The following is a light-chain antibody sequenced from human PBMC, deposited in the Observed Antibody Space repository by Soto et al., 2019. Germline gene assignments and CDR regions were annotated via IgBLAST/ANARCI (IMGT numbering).Light chain of an antibody. J-gene: IGKJ2*01. Sequence: EIVLTQSPATLSLSPGERATLSCRTSQSVGSYLAWYQQRPGQAPRLLIYDASNRAAGIPARFSGSGSGTDFTLTISSLEPEDFAIYYCQQRPNWLFGQGTKLEIK. CDR3: QQRPNWL. CDR1: QSVGSY. CDR2: DAS. V-gene: IGKV3-11*01.